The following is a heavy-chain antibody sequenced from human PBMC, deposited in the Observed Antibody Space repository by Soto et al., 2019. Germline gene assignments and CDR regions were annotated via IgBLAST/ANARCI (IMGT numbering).Heavy chain of an antibody. J-gene: IGHJ6*02. CDR3: AREWSAPKAYYYYGMEV. D-gene: IGHD2-15*01. CDR2: MNPNSGNT. CDR1: GYTFTSYD. V-gene: IGHV1-8*01. Sequence: ASVKVSCKASGYTFTSYDINWVRQATGQGLEWMGWMNPNSGNTGYAQKFQGRVTMTRNTSISTAYMELSSLRSEDTAVYYCAREWSAPKAYYYYGMEVWGQGTTVTV.